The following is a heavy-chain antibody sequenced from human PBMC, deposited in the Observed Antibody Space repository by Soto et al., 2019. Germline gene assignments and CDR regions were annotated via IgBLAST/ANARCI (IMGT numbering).Heavy chain of an antibody. CDR2: MNPNSGNT. Sequence: ASVKVSCKASGYTFTSYDINWVRQAPGQGLEWMGWMNPNSGNTGYAQKFQGRVTMTRNTSISTAYMELSSLRSEDTAVYYCARAKYYYDSSGYLLEYYFDYWGQGTLVTVSS. J-gene: IGHJ4*02. D-gene: IGHD3-22*01. V-gene: IGHV1-8*01. CDR1: GYTFTSYD. CDR3: ARAKYYYDSSGYLLEYYFDY.